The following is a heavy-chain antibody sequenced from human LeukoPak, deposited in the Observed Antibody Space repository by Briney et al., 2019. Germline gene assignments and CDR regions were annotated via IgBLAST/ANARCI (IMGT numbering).Heavy chain of an antibody. CDR1: GFTFSDYY. CDR3: ARGGQYSIY. V-gene: IGHV3-11*05. D-gene: IGHD2/OR15-2a*01. J-gene: IGHJ4*02. CDR2: ISGGSGDT. Sequence: EGSLRLSCAASGFTFSDYYMSWIRQAPGKGLEWVSYISGGSGDTNYADSVKGRFTISRDNAKSSLYLQMNSLRADDTAVYYCARGGQYSIYWGLGTLVTVSS.